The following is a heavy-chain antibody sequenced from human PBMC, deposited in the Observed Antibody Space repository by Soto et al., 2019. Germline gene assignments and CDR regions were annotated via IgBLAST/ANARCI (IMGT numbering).Heavy chain of an antibody. D-gene: IGHD4-17*01. V-gene: IGHV4-34*01. CDR2: INHSGST. J-gene: IGHJ5*02. Sequence: SETLSLTCAVYVGSFSGYHWTWIRQTPGKGLEWIGEINHSGSTHYNPSLESRVSISGDTSKNQLSLMLSSVTAADTAVYYCARQQWTTATWGQGTLVTVSS. CDR3: ARQQWTTAT. CDR1: VGSFSGYH.